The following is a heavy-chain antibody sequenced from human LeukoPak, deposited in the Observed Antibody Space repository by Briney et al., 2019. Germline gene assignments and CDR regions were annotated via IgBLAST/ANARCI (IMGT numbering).Heavy chain of an antibody. D-gene: IGHD6-13*01. CDR2: ISSSGGST. Sequence: PGGSLRLSCAASGFTFSTHAMSWVRQAPGKGLEWVSSISSSGGSTYYADSVKGRFTISRDNAKNSLYLQMNDMRVEDTAVYYCVRLSITVAGSDYWGQGALVTVSS. J-gene: IGHJ4*02. CDR3: VRLSITVAGSDY. CDR1: GFTFSTHA. V-gene: IGHV3-23*01.